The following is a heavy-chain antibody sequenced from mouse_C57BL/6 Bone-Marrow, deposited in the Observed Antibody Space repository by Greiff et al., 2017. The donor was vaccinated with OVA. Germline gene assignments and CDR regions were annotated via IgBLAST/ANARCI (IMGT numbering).Heavy chain of an antibody. V-gene: IGHV6-6*01. CDR2: IRNKANNHAT. CDR1: GFTFSDAW. J-gene: IGHJ4*01. Sequence: DVKLQESGGGLVQPGGSMKLSCAASGFTFSDAWMDWVRQSPEKGLEWVAEIRNKANNHATYYAESVKGRFTISRDDSKSSVYLQMNSLRAEDTGIYYCTRDSNYDYAMDYWGQGTSVTVSS. D-gene: IGHD2-5*01. CDR3: TRDSNYDYAMDY.